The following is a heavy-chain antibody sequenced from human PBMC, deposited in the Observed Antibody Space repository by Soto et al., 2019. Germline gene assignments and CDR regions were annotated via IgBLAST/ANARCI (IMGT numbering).Heavy chain of an antibody. V-gene: IGHV4-59*01. CDR3: AAALSY. Sequence: SETLSLTCTVSGGSISNYYWSWVRQPPGKGLEWIGYIYDSGSTNYNPSLKSRVTISVDTSKNQFSLRLTSVTAADTAVYYCAAALSYWGQGTLVTVSS. CDR2: IYDSGST. J-gene: IGHJ4*02. D-gene: IGHD2-15*01. CDR1: GGSISNYY.